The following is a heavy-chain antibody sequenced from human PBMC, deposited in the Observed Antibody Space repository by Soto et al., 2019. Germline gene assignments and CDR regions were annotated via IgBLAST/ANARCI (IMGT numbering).Heavy chain of an antibody. D-gene: IGHD3-3*01. J-gene: IGHJ6*02. CDR1: GFTFSSYW. CDR2: IKQDGSEK. Sequence: GGSLRLSCAASGFTFSSYWMSWVRHAPGKGLEWVANIKQDGSEKYYVASVKGRFTISRDNAKNSLYLQMNSLRAEDTAVYYCARERDYDFWSGYYWPHYSYYGMDVWSQGTTVTVSS. CDR3: ARERDYDFWSGYYWPHYSYYGMDV. V-gene: IGHV3-7*01.